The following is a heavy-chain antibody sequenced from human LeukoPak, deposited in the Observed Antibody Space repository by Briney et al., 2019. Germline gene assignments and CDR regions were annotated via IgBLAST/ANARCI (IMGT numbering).Heavy chain of an antibody. CDR3: ARSSSAAPPHY. CDR1: GYTFSDYG. Sequence: GTSVKVSCKASGYTFSDYGVSWVRQAPGQGLEWMGRISAYNGNTNYLQKFQGRVTMTTDTSTSTAYMELRSLRSDDTAVYYCARSSSAAPPHYWGQGTLVTVSS. CDR2: ISAYNGNT. D-gene: IGHD6-6*01. J-gene: IGHJ4*02. V-gene: IGHV1-18*01.